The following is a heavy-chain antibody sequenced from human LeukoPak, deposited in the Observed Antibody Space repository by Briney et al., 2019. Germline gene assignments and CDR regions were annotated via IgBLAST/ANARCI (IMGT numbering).Heavy chain of an antibody. CDR3: ARDLDYGGNSGFVY. J-gene: IGHJ4*02. CDR1: GGTFSSYV. Sequence: SVKVSCKSSGGTFSSYVISWVRQAPGQGLEWMGGIIPIFGTANYAQKLQGRVTMTTDTSTSTAYMELRSLRSDDTAVYYCARDLDYGGNSGFVYWGQGTLVTVSS. D-gene: IGHD4-23*01. CDR2: IIPIFGTA. V-gene: IGHV1-69*05.